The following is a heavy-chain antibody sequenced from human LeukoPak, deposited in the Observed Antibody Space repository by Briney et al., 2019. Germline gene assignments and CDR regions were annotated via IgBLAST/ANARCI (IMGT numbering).Heavy chain of an antibody. D-gene: IGHD2-2*02. V-gene: IGHV1-3*01. CDR1: GYTFINYI. CDR2: INAGSGDT. J-gene: IGHJ6*02. Sequence: ASVKVSCKASGYTFINYIIHWVRQAPGQRLEWVGWINAGSGDTKYSQKFQGRVTIIWDTSASTAYMELSSLRSEDTAVYYCASSRYCSSTSCYKADYYYGMDVWGQGTTVTVSS. CDR3: ASSRYCSSTSCYKADYYYGMDV.